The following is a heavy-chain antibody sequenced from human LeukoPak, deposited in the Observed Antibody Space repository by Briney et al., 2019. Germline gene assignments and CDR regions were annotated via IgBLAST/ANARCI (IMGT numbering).Heavy chain of an antibody. CDR2: ISSSSSTI. V-gene: IGHV3-48*02. D-gene: IGHD6-13*01. CDR3: ARSSSWYLYYFDY. CDR1: GFTFSSYS. Sequence: VRSLRPSCAASGFTFSSYSMNWVRQAPGKGQERGSYISSSSSTIYYAGSVKGRFTISRDNAKNSLYLQMNSLRDEDTAVYYCARSSSWYLYYFDYWGQGTLVTVSS. J-gene: IGHJ4*02.